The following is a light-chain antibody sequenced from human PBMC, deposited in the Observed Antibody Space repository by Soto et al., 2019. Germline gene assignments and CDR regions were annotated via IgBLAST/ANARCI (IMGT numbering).Light chain of an antibody. V-gene: IGLV2-8*01. CDR1: SRDVGGYKY. CDR3: SSYAGSNNYV. J-gene: IGLJ1*01. Sequence: QSALTQPPSASGTPGQSVTISCTGTSRDVGGYKYVSWYQQYPGKAPKFMIYAVNKRPSGVPDRFSGSKSGNTASPTVSGLQAEDEADYYCSSYAGSNNYVFGTRTKVTVL. CDR2: AVN.